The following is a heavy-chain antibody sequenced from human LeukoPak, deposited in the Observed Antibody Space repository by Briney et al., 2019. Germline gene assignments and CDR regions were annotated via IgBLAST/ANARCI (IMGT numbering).Heavy chain of an antibody. V-gene: IGHV1-2*06. J-gene: IGHJ4*02. CDR2: INPNTGGT. D-gene: IGHD4-17*01. Sequence: ASVKVSCKASGYTFTDYYMQWVRQAPGQGLEWMGRINPNTGGTNYGQKFQGRVTMTRDTSIRTVYLEMSGLRSDDTAVYYCARVCLLTSVTFIDYWGQGTLVTVSS. CDR1: GYTFTDYY. CDR3: ARVCLLTSVTFIDY.